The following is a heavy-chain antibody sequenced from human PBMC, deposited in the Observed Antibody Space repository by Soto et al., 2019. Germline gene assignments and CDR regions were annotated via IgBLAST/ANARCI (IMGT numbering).Heavy chain of an antibody. CDR3: ARRSGSYYGDPGVFAFDI. Sequence: SETLSLTCTVSGGTISSYYWSWIRQPPGKGLEWIGYIYYSGSTNYNPSLKSRVTISVDTSKNQFSLKLSSVTAADTAVYYCARRSGSYYGDPGVFAFDIWGQGTMVTVSS. CDR1: GGTISSYY. D-gene: IGHD3-10*01. V-gene: IGHV4-59*08. J-gene: IGHJ3*02. CDR2: IYYSGST.